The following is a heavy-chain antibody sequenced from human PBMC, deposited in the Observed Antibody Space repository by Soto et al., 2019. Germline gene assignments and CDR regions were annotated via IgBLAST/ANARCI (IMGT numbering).Heavy chain of an antibody. J-gene: IGHJ4*02. D-gene: IGHD5-12*01. CDR3: ARGAHTDGYVFDY. Sequence: QVHLVQSGAEVKKPGASVKVSCRSSGYTFTSNAIHWVRQAPGQSLEWMGWVNAGNGYTKYLQNFQGRVTISSDTSARTAYTELNSLRSEDTAVYDCARGAHTDGYVFDYWGQGTLVTVSS. CDR1: GYTFTSNA. V-gene: IGHV1-3*01. CDR2: VNAGNGYT.